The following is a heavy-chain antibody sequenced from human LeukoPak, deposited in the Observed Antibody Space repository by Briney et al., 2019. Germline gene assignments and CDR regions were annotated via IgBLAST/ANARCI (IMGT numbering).Heavy chain of an antibody. V-gene: IGHV3-7*01. D-gene: IGHD1-26*01. CDR2: IKQDGSEK. Sequence: QPGGSLRLSCAAPGFTFSSYWMSWVRQAPGKGLEWVANIKQDGSEKYYVDSVKGRFTISRDNAKNSLYLQMNSLRAEDTAVYYCAKRVSVVGAKLGDAFDIWGQGTMVTVSS. CDR3: AKRVSVVGAKLGDAFDI. CDR1: GFTFSSYW. J-gene: IGHJ3*02.